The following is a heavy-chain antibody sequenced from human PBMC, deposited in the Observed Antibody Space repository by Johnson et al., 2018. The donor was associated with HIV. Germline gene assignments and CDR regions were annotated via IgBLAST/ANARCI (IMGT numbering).Heavy chain of an antibody. Sequence: VQVVESGGGLVQPGGSLRLSCVASGFTFSRYWMSWVRQAPGKGLEWVANIKQDGSEKYYVDSVKGRFTISRANAKNSLYLQMNSLRAEDTAVYYCARDKRAQGAFDIWGQGTMVTVSS. CDR2: IKQDGSEK. J-gene: IGHJ3*02. CDR3: ARDKRAQGAFDI. CDR1: GFTFSRYW. V-gene: IGHV3-7*05.